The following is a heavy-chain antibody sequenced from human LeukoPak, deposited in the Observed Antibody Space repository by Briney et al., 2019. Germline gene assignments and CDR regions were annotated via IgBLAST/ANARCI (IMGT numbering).Heavy chain of an antibody. J-gene: IGHJ5*02. D-gene: IGHD3-10*01. Sequence: SGTLSLTCAVSGGSISSSNWWSWVRQPPGKGLEWIGEIYHSGSTNYNPSLKSRVTISLDKSKNQFSLKLSSVTAPDTAVYYCARVYGDYGSGYNWFDPWGQGTLVTVSS. CDR1: GGSISSSNW. CDR2: IYHSGST. CDR3: ARVYGDYGSGYNWFDP. V-gene: IGHV4-4*02.